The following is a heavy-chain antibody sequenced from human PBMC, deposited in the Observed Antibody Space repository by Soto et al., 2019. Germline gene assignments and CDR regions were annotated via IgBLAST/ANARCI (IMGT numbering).Heavy chain of an antibody. CDR3: ARRQVLYGTAFAP. D-gene: IGHD2-2*02. J-gene: IGHJ5*02. CDR1: GYTFTSYD. Sequence: QVQLVQSGAEVKKPGASVKVSCKASGYTFTSYDINWVRQATGQGLEWMGWMNPNNGNTGYAQKFQGRVTMTRNTSISTVYMELSSLRSEDTAVYYCARRQVLYGTAFAPWGQGTLVTVSS. CDR2: MNPNNGNT. V-gene: IGHV1-8*01.